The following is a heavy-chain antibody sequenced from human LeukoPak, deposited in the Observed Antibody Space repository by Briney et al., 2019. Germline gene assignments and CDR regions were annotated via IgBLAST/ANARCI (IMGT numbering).Heavy chain of an antibody. J-gene: IGHJ5*02. CDR3: ARAYCSGGSCYSRYNWFDP. CDR1: GYSFTSYW. Sequence: GESLKISCKGSGYSFTSYWIGWVRQMPGKGLEWMGRIDPSDSYTNYSPSFQGHVTISADKSISTAYLQWSSLKASDTAMYYCARAYCSGGSCYSRYNWFDPWGQGTLVTVSS. CDR2: IDPSDSYT. D-gene: IGHD2-15*01. V-gene: IGHV5-10-1*01.